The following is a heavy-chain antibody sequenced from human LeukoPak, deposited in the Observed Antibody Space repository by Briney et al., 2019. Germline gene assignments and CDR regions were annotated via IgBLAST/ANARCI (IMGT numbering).Heavy chain of an antibody. CDR3: VRVQYHYGAEGYFDL. V-gene: IGHV3-66*01. D-gene: IGHD4-17*01. J-gene: IGHJ2*01. CDR2: IYSGGNT. Sequence: GGSLRLSCAASGFTVSSNYMSWVRQAPGKGLEWVSLIYSGGNTYYADSVKGRFTISRDNSKNTLYLQMNSLRAEDTAVYYCVRVQYHYGAEGYFDLWGRGTLVTVSS. CDR1: GFTVSSNY.